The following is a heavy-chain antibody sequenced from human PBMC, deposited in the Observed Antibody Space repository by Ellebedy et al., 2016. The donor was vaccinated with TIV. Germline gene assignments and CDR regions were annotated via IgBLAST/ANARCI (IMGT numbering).Heavy chain of an antibody. D-gene: IGHD3-10*01. V-gene: IGHV3-30*03. CDR3: ARGGSSGSSDY. J-gene: IGHJ4*02. CDR2: ISSDGSNK. Sequence: GGSLRLXCVASGFTFRSHGIYWVRQAPGKGLEWVAVISSDGSNKYYADSVKGRFTISRDNFKNTLYLQMNSLRTDDMAVYYCARGGSSGSSDYWGQGTLVTVSS. CDR1: GFTFRSHG.